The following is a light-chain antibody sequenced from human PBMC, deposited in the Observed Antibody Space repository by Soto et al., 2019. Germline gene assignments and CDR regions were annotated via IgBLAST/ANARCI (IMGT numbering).Light chain of an antibody. J-gene: IGKJ4*01. CDR2: GAS. V-gene: IGKV3-15*01. Sequence: EIVMTQSPATLSVSPGERATLSCRASQSVSSNLAWYQQKPGQAPRLLIYGASTRATDIPARFSGSGSGTDFTLTIDNLEPEDFAIYYCQQRRAFGGGTKV. CDR1: QSVSSN. CDR3: QQRRA.